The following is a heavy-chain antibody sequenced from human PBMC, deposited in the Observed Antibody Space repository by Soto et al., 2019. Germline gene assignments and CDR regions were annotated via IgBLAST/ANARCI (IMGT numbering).Heavy chain of an antibody. V-gene: IGHV3-21*04. D-gene: IGHD4-17*01. CDR1: GFTFSSYS. J-gene: IGHJ4*02. Sequence: GGSLRLSCAASGFTFSSYSMNWVRQAPGKGLEWVSSISSSSSYIYYADSVKGRFTISRDNSKNTLYLQMNSLRAEDTAVYYCAKTILEAGGDYVYYWGQGTLVTV. CDR2: ISSSSSYI. CDR3: AKTILEAGGDYVYY.